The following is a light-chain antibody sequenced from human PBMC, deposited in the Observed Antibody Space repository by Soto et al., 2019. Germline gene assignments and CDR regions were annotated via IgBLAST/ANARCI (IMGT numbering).Light chain of an antibody. CDR2: GSS. V-gene: IGKV3-20*01. J-gene: IGKJ2*01. CDR1: QSVSNNY. CDR3: QQYGSSPPYT. Sequence: EVVLTQSPGTLSLSPGERATLSCRASQSVSNNYFAWYQQKPGQAPRLLIFGSSDRATGTPDRFSGSGSGTEFTLPISRLEPEDFAVYYCQQYGSSPPYTFGQGTKLEIK.